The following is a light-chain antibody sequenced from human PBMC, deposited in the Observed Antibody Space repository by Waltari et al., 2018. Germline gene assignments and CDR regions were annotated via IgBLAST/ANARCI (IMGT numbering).Light chain of an antibody. CDR1: NKNVGYEA. V-gene: IGLV10-54*04. CDR2: RNN. J-gene: IGLJ3*02. CDR3: SAWDSSLSAWV. Sequence: QAGMTQPPSVSHGLRQTATLTCTGNNKNVGYEAASWLQQHQGHPPKLLSDRNNNRPSGISERFSTSRSGNTASLTITALQPEDEAYYYYSAWDSSLSAWVFGGGTKLTVV.